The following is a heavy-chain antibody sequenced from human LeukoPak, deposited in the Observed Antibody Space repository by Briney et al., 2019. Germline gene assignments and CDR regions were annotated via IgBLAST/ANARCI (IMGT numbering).Heavy chain of an antibody. V-gene: IGHV4-59*01. CDR1: GGSISSYY. CDR2: IYYSGST. J-gene: IGHJ6*02. Sequence: SETLSLTCTVSGGSISSYYWSWIRQPPGKGLERIGYIYYSGSTNYNPSLESRVTISVDTSKNQFSLKLSSVTAADTAVYYCARGRFYDTNWGQGTTVTVSS. D-gene: IGHD3-22*01. CDR3: ARGRFYDTN.